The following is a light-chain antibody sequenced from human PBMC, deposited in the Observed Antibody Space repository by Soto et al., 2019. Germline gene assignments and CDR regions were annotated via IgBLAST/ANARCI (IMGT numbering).Light chain of an antibody. CDR3: QKYNSAPPGLT. J-gene: IGKJ4*01. CDR2: AAS. Sequence: DIQMTQSPSSLSASVGDRVTITCRASQGITYYLAWYQQKPGKVPKLLIYAASTLQSGVPSRFSGSGSGTDFTITISNLQPEDVATYYCQKYNSAPPGLTFGGGTKVEIK. CDR1: QGITYY. V-gene: IGKV1-27*01.